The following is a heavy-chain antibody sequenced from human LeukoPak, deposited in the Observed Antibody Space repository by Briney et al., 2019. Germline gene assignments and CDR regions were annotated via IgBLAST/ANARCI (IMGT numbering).Heavy chain of an antibody. CDR2: IYYSGST. CDR3: ARLRGLLNFHY. V-gene: IGHV4-39*01. CDR1: GGSISSSSYY. Sequence: SETLSLTCTVSGGSISSSSYYWGWIRQPPGKGLEWIGSIYYSGSTYYNPSLKSRVTISVDTSKNQFSLKLSSVTAADTAVYYCARLRGLLNFHYWGQGTLVTVSS. D-gene: IGHD3-10*01. J-gene: IGHJ4*02.